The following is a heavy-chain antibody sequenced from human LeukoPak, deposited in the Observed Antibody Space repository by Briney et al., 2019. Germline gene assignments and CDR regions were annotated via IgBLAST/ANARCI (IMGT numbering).Heavy chain of an antibody. V-gene: IGHV3-74*01. Sequence: GGSLRLSCAASGFPFISYWMQWVGQLPGKGLVWVSRINSDGSSISYADSVKGRFTVSRDNAKNTLYLQMNSLRAEDTAVYYCANSSLDVWGQGTTVTVSS. J-gene: IGHJ6*02. D-gene: IGHD2-15*01. CDR1: GFPFISYW. CDR2: INSDGSSI. CDR3: ANSSLDV.